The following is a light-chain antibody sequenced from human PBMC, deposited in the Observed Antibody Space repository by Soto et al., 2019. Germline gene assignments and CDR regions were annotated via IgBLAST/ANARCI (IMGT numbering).Light chain of an antibody. V-gene: IGKV3-20*01. J-gene: IGKJ1*01. Sequence: EIVLTQSPGTLSLSPGERATLSCRASQSVSSSYLDWYQQKPGQAPRLLIYGASSKATGITDRFSGRESGTDLTLIISRLAPEDFAVYYCQKYGSSPPWTFGHGTKVEIK. CDR3: QKYGSSPPWT. CDR1: QSVSSSY. CDR2: GAS.